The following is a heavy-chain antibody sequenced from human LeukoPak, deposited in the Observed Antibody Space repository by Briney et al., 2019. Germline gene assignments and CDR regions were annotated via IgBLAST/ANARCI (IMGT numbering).Heavy chain of an antibody. CDR2: ISYSGST. V-gene: IGHV4-39*01. D-gene: IGHD6-19*01. J-gene: IGHJ4*02. CDR1: GGSISTSTYY. CDR3: ARHVSVAVTNFFDY. Sequence: SETLSLTCTVSGGSISTSTYYWDWIRQPPGKGLEWIGNISYSGSTHYNPSLKSRVTISVDTSKNQFSLKLSSVTAADTAVYYCARHVSVAVTNFFDYWGQGTLVTVSS.